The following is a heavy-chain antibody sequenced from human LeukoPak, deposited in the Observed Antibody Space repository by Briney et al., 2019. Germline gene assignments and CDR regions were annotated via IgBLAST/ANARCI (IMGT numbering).Heavy chain of an antibody. CDR2: ISSSSSYI. V-gene: IGHV3-21*04. CDR1: GFTFSTYN. Sequence: GGSLRLSCAASGFTFSTYNMTWVRQAPGKGLEWVSYISSSSSYIYYADSVEGRFTISRDNSKNTLYLQMNSLRAEDTAVYYCAKDSTADYWGQGTLVTVSS. J-gene: IGHJ4*02. CDR3: AKDSTADY. D-gene: IGHD4-17*01.